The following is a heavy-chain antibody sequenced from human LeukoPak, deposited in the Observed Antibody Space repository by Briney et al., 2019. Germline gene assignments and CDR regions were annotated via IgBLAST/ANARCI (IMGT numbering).Heavy chain of an antibody. CDR1: GFTLSSNY. J-gene: IGHJ6*02. CDR2: IYSGGST. D-gene: IGHD2-2*01. V-gene: IGHV3-53*01. Sequence: PGGSLRLSCAASGFTLSSNYMSWVRQAPGKGLEWVSVIYSGGSTYFPDSVKGRFAISRDTGKNTLYLQMNSLRAEDTAVYYCARYASSRIGMDVWGQGTTVTVSS. CDR3: ARYASSRIGMDV.